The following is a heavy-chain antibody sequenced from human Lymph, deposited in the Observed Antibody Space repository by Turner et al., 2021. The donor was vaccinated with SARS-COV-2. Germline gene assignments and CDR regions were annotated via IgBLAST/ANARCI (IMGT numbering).Heavy chain of an antibody. CDR2: IYYRGST. Sequence: QVQLQESGQRLVRPWETRSLTCTVSGGSMNSNYWRWLRQPPGKRMELIGYIYYRGSTNYNPSLKSRVTITVDTSKNQFSLKLTSVTAADTAIYYCARETVNNWFDPWGQGILVTVSS. J-gene: IGHJ5*02. D-gene: IGHD2-21*02. V-gene: IGHV4-59*01. CDR1: GGSMNSNY. CDR3: ARETVNNWFDP.